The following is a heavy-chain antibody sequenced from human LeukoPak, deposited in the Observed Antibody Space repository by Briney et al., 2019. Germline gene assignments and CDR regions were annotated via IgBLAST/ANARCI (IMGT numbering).Heavy chain of an antibody. Sequence: ASVKVSCKASGGTFSSYAISWVRQAPGQGLEWMGWINPNSGGTNYAKRFQGRVIMTRDTSISTAYMEMSNLRSDDTAVYYCARYPPDCTSTTCRPGDWFDPWGQGTLVTVSS. CDR3: ARYPPDCTSTTCRPGDWFDP. V-gene: IGHV1-2*02. CDR1: GGTFSSYA. CDR2: INPNSGGT. J-gene: IGHJ5*02. D-gene: IGHD2/OR15-2a*01.